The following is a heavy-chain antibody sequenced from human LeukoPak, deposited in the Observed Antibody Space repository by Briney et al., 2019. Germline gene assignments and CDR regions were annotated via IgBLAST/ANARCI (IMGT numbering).Heavy chain of an antibody. CDR1: GFTFSSYG. CDR3: GRDSEGGGMDV. Sequence: GGSLRLSCAASGFTFSSYGMHWVRQAPGKGLEWVAVISYDGSNKYYADSVKGRFTISRDNSKNTLYLQMNSLRAEDTAVYYCGRDSEGGGMDVWGQGTTVTVSS. V-gene: IGHV3-30*03. J-gene: IGHJ6*02. D-gene: IGHD1-26*01. CDR2: ISYDGSNK.